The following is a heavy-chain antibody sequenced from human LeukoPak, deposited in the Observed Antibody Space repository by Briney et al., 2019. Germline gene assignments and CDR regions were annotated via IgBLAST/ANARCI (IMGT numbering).Heavy chain of an antibody. CDR1: GGSISSYY. V-gene: IGHV4-59*01. Sequence: SETLSLTCTVSGGSISSYYWSWIRQPPGKGLEWIGYIYYSGSTNYNPSLKSRVTISVDTSKNQFSLKLSSVTAADTAVYYCARTRGANDAFDIWGQGTMVTVSS. J-gene: IGHJ3*02. D-gene: IGHD3-10*01. CDR2: IYYSGST. CDR3: ARTRGANDAFDI.